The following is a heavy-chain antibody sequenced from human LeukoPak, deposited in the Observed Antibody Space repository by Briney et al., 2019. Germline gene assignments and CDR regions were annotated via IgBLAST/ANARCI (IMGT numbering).Heavy chain of an antibody. D-gene: IGHD1-26*01. CDR1: GGSISSSSYY. Sequence: SETLSLTCTVSGGSISSSSYYWSWIRQPAGKGLEWIGRFYTSGSTNYNPSLKSRVTISVDTSKNQFSLKLNSVTAADTAVYYCARGQRGVDYWGQGTLVTVSS. CDR2: FYTSGST. J-gene: IGHJ4*02. V-gene: IGHV4-61*02. CDR3: ARGQRGVDY.